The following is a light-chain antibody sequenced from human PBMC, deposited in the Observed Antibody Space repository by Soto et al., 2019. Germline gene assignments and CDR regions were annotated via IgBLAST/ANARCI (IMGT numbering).Light chain of an antibody. V-gene: IGKV3D-15*01. J-gene: IGKJ5*01. CDR2: GAT. CDR3: QQYNTYST. CDR1: QTVRDN. Sequence: EVVMTQSPATLSVSPGARAPLSCRASQTVRDNLGWYQQKPGQPPRLLIYGATTRATGIPARFSGSGSGTDFTLTISSLQPEDFATYYCQQYNTYSTFGQGTRLEI.